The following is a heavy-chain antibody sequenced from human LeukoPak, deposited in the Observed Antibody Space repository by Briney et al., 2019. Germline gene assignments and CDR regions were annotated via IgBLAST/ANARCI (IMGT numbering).Heavy chain of an antibody. CDR2: LLYDGINK. CDR1: GFTFSSYG. J-gene: IGHJ4*02. Sequence: GGSLRLSCAASGFTFSSYGMHWVRQAPGKGLEWVAVLLYDGINKYYVDSVKGRFTISRDNSKNTLYLQMNSLRAEDTAMYYCARAVYDRNGHLFDYWGQGTLVTVSS. D-gene: IGHD3-22*01. V-gene: IGHV3-33*01. CDR3: ARAVYDRNGHLFDY.